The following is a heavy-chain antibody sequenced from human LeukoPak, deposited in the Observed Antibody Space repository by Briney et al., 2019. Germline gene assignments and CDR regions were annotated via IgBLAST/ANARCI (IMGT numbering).Heavy chain of an antibody. V-gene: IGHV1-3*04. CDR3: AIDYYDILTGYPQGMDV. J-gene: IGHJ6*04. Sequence: ASVKVSCKASGYTFTRYAMHWERQAPGQRLEWMGWINTGNGNTKYSQKFQGRVTITRDTSANTTYMELSSLRSEDTAVYYCAIDYYDILTGYPQGMDVWGKGTTVTVSS. CDR2: INTGNGNT. D-gene: IGHD3-9*01. CDR1: GYTFTRYA.